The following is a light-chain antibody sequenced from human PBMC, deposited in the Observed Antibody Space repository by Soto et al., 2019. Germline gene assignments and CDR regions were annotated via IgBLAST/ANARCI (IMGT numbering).Light chain of an antibody. J-gene: IGKJ5*01. Sequence: AIQLPKSPSFMSASVIYKVTITLRASQVIRSALAWYQQKVGGPPKLLIYDASTFASGVSSRFSGSGSGTDFTLTIDSLQPEDSATYYCQKFDGYPINCGKGQRRAIK. CDR3: QKFDGYPIN. CDR2: DAS. V-gene: IGKV1-13*02. CDR1: QVIRSA.